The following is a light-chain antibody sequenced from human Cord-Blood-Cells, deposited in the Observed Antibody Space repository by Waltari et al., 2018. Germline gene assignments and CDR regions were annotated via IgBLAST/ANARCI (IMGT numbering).Light chain of an antibody. CDR3: CSYAGSSTYV. V-gene: IGLV2-23*01. CDR2: EGS. CDR1: SSDVGSSNL. J-gene: IGLJ1*01. Sequence: QSALTQPASVSGSPGQSITVSCTGTSSDVGSSNLVSWYQQHPGKAPKLMIYEGSTRPSGVSNRFAGSKSDNTASLTISGLQAEDEADYYCCSYAGSSTYVFGTGTKVTVL.